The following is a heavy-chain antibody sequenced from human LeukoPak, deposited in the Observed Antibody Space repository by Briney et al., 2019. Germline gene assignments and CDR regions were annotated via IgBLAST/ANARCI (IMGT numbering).Heavy chain of an antibody. CDR2: IYSSGST. J-gene: IGHJ4*02. V-gene: IGHV4-59*08. D-gene: IGHD3-22*01. CDR3: ARHAYYYDSSGYLPYYFDY. CDR1: GGSISSYY. Sequence: SETLSLTCTVSGGSISSYYWSWIRQPPGKGLEWIGYIYSSGSTNYNPSLKSRVTISVDTSKNQFSLKLNSVTAADTAVYYCARHAYYYDSSGYLPYYFDYWGQGTPVTVSS.